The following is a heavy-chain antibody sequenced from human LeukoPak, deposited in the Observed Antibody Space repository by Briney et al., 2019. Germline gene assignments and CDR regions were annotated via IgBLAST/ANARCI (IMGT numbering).Heavy chain of an antibody. D-gene: IGHD2-2*01. V-gene: IGHV4-34*01. J-gene: IGHJ5*02. Sequence: SETLSLTCAVYGGSFSGYYWSWIRQPPGKGLEWIGEINHSGSTNYNPSLKSRVTISVDTSKNQFSLKLSSVTAADTDVYYCARGHCSSTSCYHPWGEWFDPWGQGTLVTVSS. CDR1: GGSFSGYY. CDR3: ARGHCSSTSCYHPWGEWFDP. CDR2: INHSGST.